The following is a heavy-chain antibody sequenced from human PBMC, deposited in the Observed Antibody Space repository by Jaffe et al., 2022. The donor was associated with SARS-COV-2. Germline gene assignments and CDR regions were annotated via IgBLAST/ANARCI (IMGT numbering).Heavy chain of an antibody. CDR1: GFTFSSYW. D-gene: IGHD3-16*02. V-gene: IGHV3-7*04. J-gene: IGHJ4*02. CDR2: IKQDGSEK. Sequence: EVQLVESGGGLVQPGGSLRLSCAASGFTFSSYWMSWVRQAPGKGLEWVANIKQDGSEKYYVDSVKGRFTISRDNAKNSLYLQMNSLRAEDTAVYYCARAVDRWGSYRYVFDYWGQGTLVTVSS. CDR3: ARAVDRWGSYRYVFDY.